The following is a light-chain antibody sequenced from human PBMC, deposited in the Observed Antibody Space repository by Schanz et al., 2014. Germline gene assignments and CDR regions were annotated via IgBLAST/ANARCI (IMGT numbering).Light chain of an antibody. CDR2: GAS. Sequence: EIVLTQSPATLSLSPGERATLSCRASQSVSGNLAWYQQKPGQAPRLLIYGASTRATGIPGRFSGSGSGTDFTLTISRLEPEDFAVYYCQQYGSSTLTFGGGTKVEIK. CDR1: QSVSGN. CDR3: QQYGSSTLT. J-gene: IGKJ4*01. V-gene: IGKV3-20*01.